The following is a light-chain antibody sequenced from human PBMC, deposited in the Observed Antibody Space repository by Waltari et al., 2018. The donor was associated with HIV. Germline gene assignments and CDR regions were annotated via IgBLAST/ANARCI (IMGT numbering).Light chain of an antibody. CDR2: DVS. CDR3: SSYTSSSTLFV. Sequence: QSALTQPASVSGSPGQSITISCTGASSDIGGYNFFSWYQQHPGKAPKLMIYDVSNRPSGVCNRFSGSKSGNTASLTISGLQAEDEADYYCSSYTSSSTLFVFGTGTKVTVL. J-gene: IGLJ1*01. V-gene: IGLV2-14*01. CDR1: SSDIGGYNF.